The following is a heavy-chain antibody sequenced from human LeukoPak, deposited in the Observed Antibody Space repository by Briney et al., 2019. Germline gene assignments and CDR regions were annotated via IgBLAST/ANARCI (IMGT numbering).Heavy chain of an antibody. CDR2: IKQDGSEK. CDR1: GFTFSSYW. D-gene: IGHD3-10*01. CDR3: ARERPLWFGEPSSLDY. J-gene: IGHJ4*02. V-gene: IGHV3-7*05. Sequence: GGSLRLSCAASGFTFSSYWMSWVRQAPGKGLELVANIKQDGSEKYYVDSVTGRFTSTSDNANKSLYVQMNSLRAEGTAVYYCARERPLWFGEPSSLDYWGQGTLVTVSS.